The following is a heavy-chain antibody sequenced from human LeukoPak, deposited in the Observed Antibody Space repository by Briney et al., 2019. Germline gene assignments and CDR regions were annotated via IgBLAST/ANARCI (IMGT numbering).Heavy chain of an antibody. D-gene: IGHD3-16*01. CDR2: IYHSGNT. Sequence: SETLSLTCSVSGDSISSSSYYWGWIRQPPGKGLEWIGSIYHSGNTYYSPSLKSRVTISVDKSKNQFSLRLSSVTAADTAVYHCARHYSYVDHYPPFRYRGRGTLVTVSS. CDR1: GDSISSSSYY. CDR3: ARHYSYVDHYPPFRY. J-gene: IGHJ4*02. V-gene: IGHV4-39*01.